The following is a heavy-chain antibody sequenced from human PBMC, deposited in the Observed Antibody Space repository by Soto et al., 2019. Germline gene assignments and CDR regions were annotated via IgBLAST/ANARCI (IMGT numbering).Heavy chain of an antibody. V-gene: IGHV4-31*11. CDR2: ISNSGST. CDR1: GGSISSGGYY. J-gene: IGHJ4*02. CDR3: ARGPPLGF. Sequence: PSETLSLTCAVSGGSISSGGYYWTRIRQHPVKGLEWIGYISNSGSTYYNPSLKSRVTISVDTSKNQFSLKLSSVTAADTAVYYCARGPPLGFWGQGTLVTVSS.